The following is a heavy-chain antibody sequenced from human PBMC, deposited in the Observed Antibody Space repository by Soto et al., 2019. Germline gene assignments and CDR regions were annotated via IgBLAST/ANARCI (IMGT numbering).Heavy chain of an antibody. Sequence: QVRLQESGPGLVKPSQPLSLPGRVSGDSTSRGGYSGSWIRQNPGKGLEWIGYIYWSGNTYFNPSLKSRVSISLGTSSNQFSLNLTSVTAADTAVYYCARGAADYGDAFDIWGQGTTVTVSS. CDR3: ARGAADYGDAFDI. D-gene: IGHD4-17*01. J-gene: IGHJ3*02. CDR1: GDSTSRGGYS. CDR2: IYWSGNT. V-gene: IGHV4-31*03.